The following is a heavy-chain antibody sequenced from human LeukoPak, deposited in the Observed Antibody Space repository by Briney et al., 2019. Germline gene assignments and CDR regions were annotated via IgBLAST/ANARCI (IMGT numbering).Heavy chain of an antibody. V-gene: IGHV4-59*11. D-gene: IGHD3-16*01. Sequence: SETLSLTCTVSGGSISSHYWSWIRQPPGKGLEWIGYIYYSGSTNYNPSLKSRVTISVDTSKNQFSLKLSSVTAADTAVHYCARELRENWFDPWGQGTLVTVSS. J-gene: IGHJ5*02. CDR3: ARELRENWFDP. CDR1: GGSISSHY. CDR2: IYYSGST.